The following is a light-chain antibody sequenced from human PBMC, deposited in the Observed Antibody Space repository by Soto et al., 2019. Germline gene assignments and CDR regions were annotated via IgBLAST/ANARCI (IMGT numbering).Light chain of an antibody. CDR2: GAS. V-gene: IGKV3-15*01. J-gene: IGKJ5*01. CDR1: QSVSSN. Sequence: EIVMTQSPATLSVSPGERATLSCRASQSVSSNLAWYQQKPGQAPRLLIYGASTRATGIPARFSGSGSGTEFTLTISSLQSEDFAVYSCQQRYSWPPITFGQGTRLEIK. CDR3: QQRYSWPPIT.